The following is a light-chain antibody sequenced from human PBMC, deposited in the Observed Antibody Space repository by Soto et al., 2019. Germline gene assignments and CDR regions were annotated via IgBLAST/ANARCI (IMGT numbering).Light chain of an antibody. Sequence: QSALTQPRSVSGSPGQSVTISCTGTSSDVGGYNYVSWYQQHPGKAPKLMIYDVNKRPSGVPDRFSGSKSGNTASLTISGLQAEDEADYYCCSYAGSDTLVFGTGTKVTVL. V-gene: IGLV2-11*01. CDR2: DVN. J-gene: IGLJ1*01. CDR3: CSYAGSDTLV. CDR1: SSDVGGYNY.